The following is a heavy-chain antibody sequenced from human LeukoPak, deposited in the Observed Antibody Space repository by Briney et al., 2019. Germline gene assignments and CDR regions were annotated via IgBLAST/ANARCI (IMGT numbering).Heavy chain of an antibody. J-gene: IGHJ4*02. CDR1: GYTFTSYA. CDR2: INAGNGNT. CDR3: ARSKKVLGSVLVLLEIDY. Sequence: GASVKVSCKASGYTFTSYAMHWVRQAPGQRLEWMGWINAGNGNTKYSQEFQGRVTITRDTSASTAYMELSSLRSEGMAVYYCARSKKVLGSVLVLLEIDYWGQGTLVTVSS. D-gene: IGHD6-13*01. V-gene: IGHV1-3*03.